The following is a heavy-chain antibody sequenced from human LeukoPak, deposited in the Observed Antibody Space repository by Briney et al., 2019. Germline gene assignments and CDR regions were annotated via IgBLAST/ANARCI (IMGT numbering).Heavy chain of an antibody. CDR2: IKPDGSDS. J-gene: IGHJ4*02. CDR1: GFTFSNYW. CDR3: ARGGHRQKEF. V-gene: IGHV3-7*01. Sequence: GGSLRLSCAASGFTFSNYWMTWVRQSPGKGLEWVATIKPDGSDSYSVDSEKGRFTVSRDNAKNSLYLQMSSLRAEDTAVYYCARGGHRQKEFWGQGTLVTVSS. D-gene: IGHD3-10*01.